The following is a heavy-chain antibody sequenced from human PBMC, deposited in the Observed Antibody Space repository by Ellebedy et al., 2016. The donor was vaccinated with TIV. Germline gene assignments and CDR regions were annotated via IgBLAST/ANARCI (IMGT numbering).Heavy chain of an antibody. V-gene: IGHV3-21*01. Sequence: GESLKISXAASGFTFSRYTINWVRQAPGKGLECVSSISSGDSYIFYADSVKGRFSISRDNAKNSVYLQMNNLRAEDTAVYYCARRYMDVWGKGTTVTVSS. CDR2: ISSGDSYI. CDR3: ARRYMDV. J-gene: IGHJ6*03. CDR1: GFTFSRYT.